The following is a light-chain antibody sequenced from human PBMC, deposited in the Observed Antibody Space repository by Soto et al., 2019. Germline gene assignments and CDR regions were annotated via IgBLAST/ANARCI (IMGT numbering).Light chain of an antibody. Sequence: EIVLTQSPGTLSLSPGERATLSCRASQTVNSNYLAWYQQRAGQAPRLLIYGASTRAADIPDRFSGSGSGTDFTLTISRLEPEDFAVYYCQPYDRSPLITFGGGTKVEIK. CDR1: QTVNSNY. CDR3: QPYDRSPLIT. J-gene: IGKJ4*01. CDR2: GAS. V-gene: IGKV3-20*01.